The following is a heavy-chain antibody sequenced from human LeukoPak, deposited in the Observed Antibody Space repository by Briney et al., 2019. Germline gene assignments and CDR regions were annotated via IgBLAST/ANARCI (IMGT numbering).Heavy chain of an antibody. J-gene: IGHJ4*02. CDR2: IRNKAYGGTA. CDR3: SRERRFLEWFLLDF. Sequence: GGSLRLSCTTSGFIFGDYSMSWVRQAPRKGLEWVGFIRNKAYGGTAEYAASVKGRFTISRDDSTSIAYLQMNSLKTEDTAVYYCSRERRFLEWFLLDFWGQGTLVTVSS. D-gene: IGHD3-3*01. V-gene: IGHV3-49*04. CDR1: GFIFGDYS.